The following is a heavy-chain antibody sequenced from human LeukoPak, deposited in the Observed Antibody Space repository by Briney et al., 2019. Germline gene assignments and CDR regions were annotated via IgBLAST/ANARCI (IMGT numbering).Heavy chain of an antibody. Sequence: KPSETLSLTCAVSGGSFSGQYWKWVRQPPGKGLEWMGEINHGGSTNYNPALKRRVTISVDTSQNKFSLRLSSVTAADTAVYYCARGRYVTTRGGAAAGFLDYWGQGTLVTVSS. J-gene: IGHJ4*02. CDR2: INHGGST. CDR1: GGSFSGQY. V-gene: IGHV4-34*01. D-gene: IGHD6-13*01. CDR3: ARGRYVTTRGGAAAGFLDY.